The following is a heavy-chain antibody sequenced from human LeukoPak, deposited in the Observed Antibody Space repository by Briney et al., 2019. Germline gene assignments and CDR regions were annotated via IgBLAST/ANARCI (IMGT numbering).Heavy chain of an antibody. D-gene: IGHD3-10*01. CDR1: GYTFTSYD. CDR3: ARGGYYGSGSYWDFDY. V-gene: IGHV1-8*03. CDR2: MNPNSGNT. Sequence: ASVKVSCKASGYTFTSYDINWVRQATGQGLEWMGWMNPNSGNTGYAQKFQGRVTITRNTSISTAHMELSSLRSEDTAVYYCARGGYYGSGSYWDFDYWGQGTLVTVSS. J-gene: IGHJ4*02.